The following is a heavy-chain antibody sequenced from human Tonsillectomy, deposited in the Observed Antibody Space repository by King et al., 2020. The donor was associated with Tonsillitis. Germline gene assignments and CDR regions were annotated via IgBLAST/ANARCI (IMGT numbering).Heavy chain of an antibody. CDR2: INHSGST. CDR3: AKERVIAVAGGNWFDP. Sequence: VQLQQWGAGLLKPSETLSLTCAVYGGSFSGYYWSWIRQPPGKGLKWIGEINHSGSTNYNPSLKSRVTISVDTSKNQFSLKLSSVTAADTAVYYCAKERVIAVAGGNWFDPWGQGTLVTVSS. V-gene: IGHV4-34*01. CDR1: GGSFSGYY. D-gene: IGHD6-19*01. J-gene: IGHJ5*02.